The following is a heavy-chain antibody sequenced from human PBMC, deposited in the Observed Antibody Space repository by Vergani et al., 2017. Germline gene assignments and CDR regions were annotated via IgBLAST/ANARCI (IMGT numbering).Heavy chain of an antibody. Sequence: QLVESGGGWVQPGGSLRLSCVVSGFDFSSYIMNWVRQAPGKGLEWVSFVSTGTKSQSYAESVKGRFTISRDSAKNSLYLQMDSLRAEDTAFYYCAREYSSTSGRAFDFWGQGTKVTVSS. V-gene: IGHV3-48*01. CDR2: VSTGTKSQ. D-gene: IGHD2-2*01. J-gene: IGHJ3*01. CDR1: GFDFSSYI. CDR3: AREYSSTSGRAFDF.